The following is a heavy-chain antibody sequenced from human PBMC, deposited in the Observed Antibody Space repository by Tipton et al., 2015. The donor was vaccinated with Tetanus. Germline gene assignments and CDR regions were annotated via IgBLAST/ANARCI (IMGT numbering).Heavy chain of an antibody. CDR1: GGSISTYY. CDR2: VHNSGST. D-gene: IGHD3-22*01. J-gene: IGHJ5*02. CDR3: AKGAARYYYDLSLPT. V-gene: IGHV4-59*01. Sequence: TLSLTCTVSGGSISTYYWSWVRQPPGRGLEWIGNVHNSGSTKYSPSLRSRVTLSVDTSKNQFSLKLSAVTAADTAVYYCAKGAARYYYDLSLPTWGQGTLVTVSS.